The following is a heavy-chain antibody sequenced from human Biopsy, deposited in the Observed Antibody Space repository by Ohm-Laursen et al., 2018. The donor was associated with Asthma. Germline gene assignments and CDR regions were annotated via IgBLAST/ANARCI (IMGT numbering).Heavy chain of an antibody. CDR3: ARIGPEWELPGREYSLHH. CDR1: GFTFSSYA. Sequence: SLRLSCAPSGFTFSSYAMSWVRQIPGRGLEWVASISTASSFIYYADSVRGRFTTSRDNARNSVYLQMNSLRAEDTALYYCARIGPEWELPGREYSLHHWGEGTLVTVSS. V-gene: IGHV3-21*01. J-gene: IGHJ1*01. D-gene: IGHD1-26*01. CDR2: ISTASSFI.